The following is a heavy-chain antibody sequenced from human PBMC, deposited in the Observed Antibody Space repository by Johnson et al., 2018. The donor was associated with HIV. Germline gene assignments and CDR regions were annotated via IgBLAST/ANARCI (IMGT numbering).Heavy chain of an antibody. CDR3: AREFDITLILVVTYAFDI. V-gene: IGHV3-20*04. CDR2: INWSGGST. CDR1: GFTFGDYG. Sequence: EVQLVESGGGMIRPGGSLRLSCAASGFTFGDYGMSWVRQVPGKGLEWVSSINWSGGSTGYEDSVKGRFTISRDNAKNSLYLQMNGLRAEDTALYYCAREFDITLILVVTYAFDIWGQGTMVTVSS. J-gene: IGHJ3*02. D-gene: IGHD3-22*01.